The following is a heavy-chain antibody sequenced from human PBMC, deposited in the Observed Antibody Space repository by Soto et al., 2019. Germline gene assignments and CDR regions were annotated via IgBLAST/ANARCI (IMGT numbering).Heavy chain of an antibody. CDR1: GYSFTSSW. Sequence: VESLKISCKGSGYSFTSSWIGWVRQIPWKGLEWMGIIYPGDSYTRYSPSFQGQVTISADKSISNAYLQWSSLKASDTAMYYCARRDLENTFDAWDRWGDGIRVSVSA. V-gene: IGHV5-51*01. J-gene: IGHJ6*04. D-gene: IGHD1-1*01. CDR2: IYPGDSYT. CDR3: ARRDLENTFDAWDR.